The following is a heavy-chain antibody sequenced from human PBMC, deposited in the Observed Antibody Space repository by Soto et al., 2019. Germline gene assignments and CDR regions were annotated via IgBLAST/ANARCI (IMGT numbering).Heavy chain of an antibody. CDR3: ARNEYSSSSIDY. Sequence: SLRLSCAASGFTFSDYYMNWIRQAPGKGLEWVSYISSSESTIYYADSVKGRFTISRDNAKNSLYLQMDSLRAEDTAVYYCARNEYSSSSIDYWGQGP. D-gene: IGHD6-6*01. CDR1: GFTFSDYY. CDR2: ISSSESTI. V-gene: IGHV3-11*01. J-gene: IGHJ4*02.